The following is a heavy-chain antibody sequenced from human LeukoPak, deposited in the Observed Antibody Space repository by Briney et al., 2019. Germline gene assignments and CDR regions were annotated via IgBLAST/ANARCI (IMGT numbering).Heavy chain of an antibody. CDR2: ISGSGGST. J-gene: IGHJ4*02. V-gene: IGHV3-23*01. Sequence: PGGSLRLSCAASGFTFSSYAMSWVRQAPGKGLAWVSAISGSGGSTYYADSVKGRFTISRDNSKNTLYLQMNSLRAEDTAVYYCAKAQKPYYDFWSGYYLLADYWGQGTLVTVSS. CDR3: AKAQKPYYDFWSGYYLLADY. CDR1: GFTFSSYA. D-gene: IGHD3-3*01.